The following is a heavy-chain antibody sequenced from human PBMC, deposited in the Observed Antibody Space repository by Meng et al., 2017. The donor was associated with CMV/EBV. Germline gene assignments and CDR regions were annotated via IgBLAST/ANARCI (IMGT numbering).Heavy chain of an antibody. CDR3: ARGAHCSSTSCYNI. CDR1: GGSFSGYH. CDR2: INHSGST. V-gene: IGHV4-34*01. Sequence: SETLSLTCAVYGGSFSGYHWSWIRQPPGKGLEWIGEINHSGSTNYNPSLKSRVTISVDTSKNQFSLKLSSVTAADTAVYYCARGAHCSSTSCYNIWGQGTLVTVSS. J-gene: IGHJ4*02. D-gene: IGHD2-2*01.